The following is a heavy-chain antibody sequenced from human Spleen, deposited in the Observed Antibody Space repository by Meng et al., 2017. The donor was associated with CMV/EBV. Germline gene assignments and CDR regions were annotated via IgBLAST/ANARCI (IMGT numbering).Heavy chain of an antibody. V-gene: IGHV3-53*05. CDR2: IYIGDST. CDR3: ARESQKSYYYGMDV. CDR1: GCTVSSNY. J-gene: IGHJ6*02. Sequence: GGSLRLSCAASGCTVSSNYMSWVRQAPGKGLEWVSVIYIGDSTYYADSVKGRFTISSDSSRNTLYLQMNSLRAEDTAVYYCARESQKSYYYGMDVWGRGTTVTVSS.